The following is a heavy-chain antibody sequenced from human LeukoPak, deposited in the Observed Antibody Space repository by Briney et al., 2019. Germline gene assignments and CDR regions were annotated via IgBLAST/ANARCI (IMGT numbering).Heavy chain of an antibody. CDR3: AKAAGYCSGGSCLDY. CDR2: ISGGGGST. D-gene: IGHD2-15*01. CDR1: GFTFSSYA. J-gene: IGHJ4*02. Sequence: GGSLRLSCVASGFTFSSYAMSWVRQAPGKGLEWVSSISGGGGSTYYADSVKGRFTISRDNAKNTLYLQMNGLRAEDTAVYYCAKAAGYCSGGSCLDYWGQGTLVTVSS. V-gene: IGHV3-23*01.